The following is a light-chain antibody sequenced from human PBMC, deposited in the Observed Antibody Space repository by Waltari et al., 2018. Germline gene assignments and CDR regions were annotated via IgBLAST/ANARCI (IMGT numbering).Light chain of an antibody. CDR2: GSS. CDR3: QSYDTSLSVV. V-gene: IGLV1-40*01. Sequence: QSVLTQPPSVSGAPGQRVTISCTGSGSNIGAGDDGHWYQQLPRAAPKLLIYGSSSRPLGVPDRFFGSTSGTSASLAIIGLQAEDEADYYCQSYDTSLSVVFGGGTKLTVL. J-gene: IGLJ3*02. CDR1: GSNIGAGDD.